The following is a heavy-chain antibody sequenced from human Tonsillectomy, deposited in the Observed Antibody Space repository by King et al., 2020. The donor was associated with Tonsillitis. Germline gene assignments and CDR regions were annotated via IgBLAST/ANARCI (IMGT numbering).Heavy chain of an antibody. CDR1: GFTFSNYA. CDR3: AKDLMTTVTSLNSAAIDH. J-gene: IGHJ4*02. CDR2: VSGRGGST. D-gene: IGHD4-11*01. V-gene: IGHV3-23*04. Sequence: VQLVESGGGSVQPGGSRRLSCAASGFTFSNYAMNWVRQAPGKGLEWVSCVSGRGGSTYYADSVKGLFTVSSDNSKKTLCMQMNSPRAEDTAVDYCAKDLMTTVTSLNSAAIDHWGQGTLVTVSS.